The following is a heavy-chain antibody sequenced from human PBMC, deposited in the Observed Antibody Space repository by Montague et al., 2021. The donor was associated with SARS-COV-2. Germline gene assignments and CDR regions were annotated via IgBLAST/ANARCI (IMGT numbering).Heavy chain of an antibody. J-gene: IGHJ5*02. CDR2: IHFTGST. CDR3: ASSNIVRWLPDL. CDR1: GGSITGYY. V-gene: IGHV4-59*01. D-gene: IGHD5-24*01. Sequence: SETLSLTCNVSGGSITGYYWSWIRQPPGKGLELIWYIHFTGSTSPNPSLKSRLTISAYTPKKQVSLRLTSVTAADTAVYFYASSNIVRWLPDLWGQGTLVTVSS.